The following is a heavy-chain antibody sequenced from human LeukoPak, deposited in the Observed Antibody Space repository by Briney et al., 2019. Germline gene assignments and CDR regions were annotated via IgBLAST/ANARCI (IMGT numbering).Heavy chain of an antibody. CDR2: ISYDGSNK. CDR1: GFTFSSYG. CDR3: AKEVGMATVDY. V-gene: IGHV3-30*18. D-gene: IGHD5-24*01. J-gene: IGHJ4*02. Sequence: GRSLRLSCAASGFTFSSYGMHWVRQAPGKGLEWVAVISYDGSNKYYADSVKGRFTISRGNSKNTLYLQMNSLRAEDTAVYYCAKEVGMATVDYWGQGTLVTVSS.